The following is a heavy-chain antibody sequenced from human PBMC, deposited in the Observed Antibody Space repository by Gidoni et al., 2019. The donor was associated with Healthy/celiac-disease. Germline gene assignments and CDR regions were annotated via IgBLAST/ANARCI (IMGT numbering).Heavy chain of an antibody. CDR1: GFTSSSYA. J-gene: IGHJ6*02. CDR3: AILHYGMDV. V-gene: IGHV3-23*01. Sequence: EVQLLESGGGLVQPGASLRLSCSASGFTSSSYAMSWVRQAPGTGLEWVSAISGSGGSTYYADSVKGRFTISRDNSKNTLYLQMNSLRAEDTAVYYCAILHYGMDVWGQGTTVTVSS. CDR2: ISGSGGST.